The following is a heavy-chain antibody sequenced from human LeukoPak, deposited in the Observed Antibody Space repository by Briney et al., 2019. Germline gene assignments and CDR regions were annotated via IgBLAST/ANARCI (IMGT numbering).Heavy chain of an antibody. CDR2: IIPIDGVE. CDR3: ARAIDFSNGVCFGDDAFDI. J-gene: IGHJ3*02. D-gene: IGHD2-8*01. V-gene: IGHV1-69*02. Sequence: AASVKVSCKASGGTSSSYTTSWVRQAPGQGLEWMGRIIPIDGVENYAQKFQGRVTITADKLTSTAYMELSSLRSEDTAVYYCARAIDFSNGVCFGDDAFDIWGQGTMVTVSS. CDR1: GGTSSSYT.